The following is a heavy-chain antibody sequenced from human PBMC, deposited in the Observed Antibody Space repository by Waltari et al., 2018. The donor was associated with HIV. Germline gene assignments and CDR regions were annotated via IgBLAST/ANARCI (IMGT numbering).Heavy chain of an antibody. J-gene: IGHJ3*02. CDR2: IIPIFGTA. D-gene: IGHD2-15*01. V-gene: IGHV1-69*06. CDR3: ARYGSLVVAAYDAFDI. Sequence: QVQLVQSGAEVKKPGSSVKVSCKASGGTFSSYAISWVRQAPGQGLEWMGGIIPIFGTANYAQKFQGRVTITADKSTSTAYMELSSLRSEDTAVYYCARYGSLVVAAYDAFDIWGQGTMVTVSS. CDR1: GGTFSSYA.